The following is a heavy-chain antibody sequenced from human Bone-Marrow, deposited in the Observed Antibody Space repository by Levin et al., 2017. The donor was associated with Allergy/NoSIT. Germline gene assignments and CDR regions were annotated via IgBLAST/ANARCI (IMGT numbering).Heavy chain of an antibody. D-gene: IGHD2-21*02. J-gene: IGHJ5*02. CDR1: GFTFSSNV. CDR3: AKGRLAVTGFDP. CDR2: SSGSDGRA. V-gene: IGHV3-23*01. Sequence: PGGSLRLSCAGSGFTFSSNVICWVRQAPGKGLEWVSASSGSDGRAYYADSVKGRFTMSRDNSKNTLYLQMNSLRVEDTAVYYCAKGRLAVTGFDPWGQGTLVTVSS.